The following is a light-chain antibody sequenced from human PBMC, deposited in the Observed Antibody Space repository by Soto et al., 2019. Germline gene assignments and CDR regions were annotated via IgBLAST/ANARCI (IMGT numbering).Light chain of an antibody. Sequence: EIVMTQSPVTLSVSPGERATLSCRASQSVGSNLAWYQQKPGQAPRLLGATGIAARFSVSGSATDFTLTISRLEPEDFAVYYCQQYGSSPRTFGQGTKVDIK. CDR3: QQYGSSPRT. CDR1: QSVGSN. J-gene: IGKJ1*01. V-gene: IGKV3-20*01.